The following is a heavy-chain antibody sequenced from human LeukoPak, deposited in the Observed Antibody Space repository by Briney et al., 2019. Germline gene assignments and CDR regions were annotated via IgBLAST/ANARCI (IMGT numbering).Heavy chain of an antibody. CDR2: IIPIFGIA. CDR1: GGTFSSYA. D-gene: IGHD2-21*02. CDR3: ASRYCGGDCYPTRHLDI. V-gene: IGHV1-69*04. Sequence: SVKVSCKASGGTFSSYAISWVRQAPGQGLGWMGRIIPIFGIANYAQKFQGRVTITADKSTSTASMELSSLRSEDTAVYYCASRYCGGDCYPTRHLDIWGQGTMVTVSS. J-gene: IGHJ3*02.